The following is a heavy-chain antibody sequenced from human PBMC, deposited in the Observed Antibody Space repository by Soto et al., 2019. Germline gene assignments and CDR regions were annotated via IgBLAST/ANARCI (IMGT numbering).Heavy chain of an antibody. V-gene: IGHV4-31*03. J-gene: IGHJ6*02. Sequence: PSETLSLTCTFSGGSVSSGSYYWSWIRQPPGKGLEWIGYIYYSGSTYYNPSLKSRVTISVDTSKNQFSLKLSSVTAADTAVYYCATSYSNYVLDGMDVWGQGTTVTVSS. D-gene: IGHD4-4*01. CDR1: GGSVSSGSYY. CDR3: ATSYSNYVLDGMDV. CDR2: IYYSGST.